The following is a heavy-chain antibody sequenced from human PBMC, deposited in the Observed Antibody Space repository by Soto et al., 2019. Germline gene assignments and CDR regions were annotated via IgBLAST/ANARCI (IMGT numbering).Heavy chain of an antibody. Sequence: GGSLRLSCAGSGFTFSSYEMNWVRQAPGKGLEWISHIERSGSPIYYADSVKGRFTISRDSSRTTVYLQMNSLRAEDTALYYCAKCVQVNWNYDAFHIWGQGIMVTVSS. CDR1: GFTFSSYE. J-gene: IGHJ3*02. D-gene: IGHD1-7*01. CDR2: IERSGSPI. V-gene: IGHV3-23*05. CDR3: AKCVQVNWNYDAFHI.